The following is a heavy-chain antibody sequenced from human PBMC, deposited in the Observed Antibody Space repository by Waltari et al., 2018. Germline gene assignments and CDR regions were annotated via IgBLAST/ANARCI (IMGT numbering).Heavy chain of an antibody. D-gene: IGHD1-1*01. V-gene: IGHV3-30-3*01. CDR3: ARDAPTGDTYYFDY. CDR1: GFTFSSYA. Sequence: QVQLVESGGGVVQPGRSLRLSCAASGFTFSSYAMHWVRQAPGKGLEWVAVISYDGSNKYYADSVEGRFTISRDNSKNTLYLQMNSLRAEDTAVYYCARDAPTGDTYYFDYWGQGTLVTVSS. CDR2: ISYDGSNK. J-gene: IGHJ4*02.